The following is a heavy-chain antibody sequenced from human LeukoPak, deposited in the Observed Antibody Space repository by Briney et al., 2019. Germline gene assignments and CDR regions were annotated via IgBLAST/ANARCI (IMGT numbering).Heavy chain of an antibody. CDR1: GGSLISYY. CDR2: IYYSGST. V-gene: IGHV4-59*08. Sequence: SETLSLTRTVSGGSLISYYWSWIRPPPRRGREWIGYIYYSGSTNYNPSLKSRVTISVDTSKNQISLKLSSVTAADTAVYYCARHASSGGTFWFDHWGQGTLVTVSS. CDR3: ARHASSGGTFWFDH. D-gene: IGHD6-19*01. J-gene: IGHJ5*02.